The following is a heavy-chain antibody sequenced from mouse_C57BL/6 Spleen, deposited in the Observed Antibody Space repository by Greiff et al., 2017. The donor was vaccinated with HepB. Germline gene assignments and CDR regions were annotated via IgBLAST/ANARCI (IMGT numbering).Heavy chain of an antibody. CDR3: MVGVWFAY. CDR2: IDPENGDT. D-gene: IGHD2-2*01. V-gene: IGHV14-4*01. J-gene: IGHJ3*01. Sequence: EVQLQESGTELVRPGASVKLSCTASGFNIKDDYMHWVKQRPEQGLEWIGWIDPENGDTEYASKFQGKATITADTSSNTAYLQLSSLTSEDTAVYYCMVGVWFAYWGQGTLVTVSA. CDR1: GFNIKDDY.